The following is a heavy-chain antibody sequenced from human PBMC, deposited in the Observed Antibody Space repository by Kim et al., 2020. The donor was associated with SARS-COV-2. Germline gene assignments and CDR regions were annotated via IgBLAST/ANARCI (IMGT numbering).Heavy chain of an antibody. CDR1: GGSISSYY. V-gene: IGHV4-59*13. J-gene: IGHJ4*02. Sequence: SETLSLTCTVSGGSISSYYWSWIRQPPGKGLEWIGYIYYSGSTNYNPSLKSRVTISVDTSKNQFSLKLSSVTAADTAVYYCARGRSEYYYDSSGPLPYHSYYFDYWGQGTLVTVSS. CDR2: IYYSGST. D-gene: IGHD3-22*01. CDR3: ARGRSEYYYDSSGPLPYHSYYFDY.